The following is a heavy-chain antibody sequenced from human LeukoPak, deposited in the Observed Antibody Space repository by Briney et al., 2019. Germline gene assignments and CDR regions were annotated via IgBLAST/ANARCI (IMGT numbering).Heavy chain of an antibody. CDR1: GGSFNGYY. D-gene: IGHD2-2*01. CDR3: ARDVVVVPAAIHYGMDV. J-gene: IGHJ6*02. CDR2: INHSGRT. Sequence: SETLSLTCAVYGGSFNGYYWSWIRQTPGKGLEWVGEINHSGRTNYNPSFKSRVTISVDTSKNQFSLNLSSVTAADTAVYYCARDVVVVPAAIHYGMDVWGQGTTVTVSS. V-gene: IGHV4-34*01.